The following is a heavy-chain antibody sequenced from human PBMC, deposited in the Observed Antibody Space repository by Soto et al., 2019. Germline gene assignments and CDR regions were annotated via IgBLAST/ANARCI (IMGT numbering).Heavy chain of an antibody. V-gene: IGHV3-23*01. CDR3: AKDWYYYDSSGYYEPSFDY. J-gene: IGHJ4*02. Sequence: PGGSLRLSCAASGFTFSSYAMRWVRQAPGKGLEWVSAISGSGGSTYYADSVKGRFTISRDNSKNTLYLQMNSLRAEDTAVYYCAKDWYYYDSSGYYEPSFDYRGQGTLVTVSS. CDR1: GFTFSSYA. D-gene: IGHD3-22*01. CDR2: ISGSGGST.